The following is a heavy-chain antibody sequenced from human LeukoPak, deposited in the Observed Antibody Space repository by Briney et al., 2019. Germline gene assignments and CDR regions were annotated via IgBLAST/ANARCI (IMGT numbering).Heavy chain of an antibody. CDR2: ISGSGGST. D-gene: IGHD3-3*01. CDR1: GFTFSSYS. J-gene: IGHJ5*02. CDR3: AKSAAGVWSGYYYWLDP. Sequence: GGSLRLSCAASGFTFSSYSMSWVRQAPGKGLEWVSAISGSGGSTYYADSVKGRVTISRDNSKNTLYLQMNSLRAEDTAVYYCAKSAAGVWSGYYYWLDPWGQGTLVTVSS. V-gene: IGHV3-23*01.